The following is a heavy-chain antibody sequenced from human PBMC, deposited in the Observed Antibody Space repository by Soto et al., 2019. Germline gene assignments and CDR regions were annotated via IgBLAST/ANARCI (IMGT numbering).Heavy chain of an antibody. CDR3: TSGNFYDRSAYYPHFPY. D-gene: IGHD3-22*01. J-gene: IGHJ4*02. V-gene: IGHV3-15*01. CDR1: GFTFSNAW. CDR2: IKSKTDGGTT. Sequence: XLRLSCAASGFTFSNAWMSWVRQAPGRGLEWVGRIKSKTDGGTTDYAAPVKGRFTISRDDSKNTLYLQMNSLKTEDTAVYYCTSGNFYDRSAYYPHFPYWGQFTLLTVSS.